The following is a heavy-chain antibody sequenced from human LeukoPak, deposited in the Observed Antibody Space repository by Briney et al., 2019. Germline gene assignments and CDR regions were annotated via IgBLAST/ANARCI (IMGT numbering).Heavy chain of an antibody. CDR3: ARAGLQLAFDI. Sequence: PSETLSLTCTVSGGSISSYYWSWIRQPPGKGLEWIGYIYYSGSTNYNPSLKSRVTISVDTSKNQFSLKLSSVTAADTAVYYCARAGLQLAFDIWGQGTMVTVSS. D-gene: IGHD1-1*01. CDR2: IYYSGST. J-gene: IGHJ3*02. V-gene: IGHV4-59*01. CDR1: GGSISSYY.